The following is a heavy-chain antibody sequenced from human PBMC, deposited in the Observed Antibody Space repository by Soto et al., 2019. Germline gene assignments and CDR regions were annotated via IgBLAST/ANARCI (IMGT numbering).Heavy chain of an antibody. CDR2: IGSSGNKT. J-gene: IGHJ3*01. CDR1: GFSFESYE. D-gene: IGHD3-22*01. CDR3: AREGYYYDSSAYPGDALDV. Sequence: GGSLSLSCAASGFSFESYEMHWVRQAPGRGLEWVAYIGSSGNKTYYADSVKGRFAISRDNPRNSLFLEMDRLRAEDTAVYFCAREGYYYDSSAYPGDALDVWGQGTMVTV. V-gene: IGHV3-48*03.